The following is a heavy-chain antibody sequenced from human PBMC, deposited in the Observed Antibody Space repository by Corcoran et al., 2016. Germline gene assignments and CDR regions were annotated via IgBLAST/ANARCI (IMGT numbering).Heavy chain of an antibody. CDR1: GGSISSSSYY. V-gene: IGHV4-39*07. J-gene: IGHJ4*02. CDR3: ASYYYDSSGYLNFGDY. D-gene: IGHD3-22*01. Sequence: QLQLQESGPGLVKPSETLSLTCTVSGGSISSSSYYWGWIRQPPGKGLEWIGSIYYSGSTYYNPSLKSRVTISVDTSKNQFSLKLSSVTGADTAVYCWASYYYDSSGYLNFGDYWGQGTLVTVSS. CDR2: IYYSGST.